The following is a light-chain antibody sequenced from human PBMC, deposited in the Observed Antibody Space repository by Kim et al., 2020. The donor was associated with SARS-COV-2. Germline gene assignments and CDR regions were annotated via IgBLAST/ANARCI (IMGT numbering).Light chain of an antibody. CDR3: QQYSNWPIT. J-gene: IGKJ5*01. CDR2: GAS. CDR1: QSVGSN. Sequence: GSPGERATLSCMASQSVGSNLAWYLQKRGQAPRLLIYGASTRATGIPDRFSGSGSGTEFTLTISSLQSEDFAVYYCQQYSNWPITFGQGTRLEIK. V-gene: IGKV3-15*01.